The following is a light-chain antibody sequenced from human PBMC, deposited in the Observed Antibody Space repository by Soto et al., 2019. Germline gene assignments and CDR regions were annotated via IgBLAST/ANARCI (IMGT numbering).Light chain of an antibody. CDR3: QQRNKWRT. V-gene: IGKV3-11*01. J-gene: IGKJ1*01. CDR2: DAS. Sequence: ASQSVSSYLAWYQQKPGQAPRLLIYDASNRATGIPARFSGSGFGTDYTLTISSLEPEDFAVYYCQQRNKWRTFGQGTKVDIK. CDR1: QSVSSY.